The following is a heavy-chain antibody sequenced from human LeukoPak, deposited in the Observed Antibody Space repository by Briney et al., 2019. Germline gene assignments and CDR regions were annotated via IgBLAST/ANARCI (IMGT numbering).Heavy chain of an antibody. CDR2: IYYSGST. CDR1: GGSISSYY. D-gene: IGHD1-14*01. J-gene: IGHJ6*03. CDR3: AKNGEPHYYMDD. Sequence: PSETLSLTCTVSGGSISSYYWSWIRQPPGKGLEWIGYIYYSGSTNYNPSLRSRVTISVDTSKNQFSLKLSSVTAADTAVYYCAKNGEPHYYMDDLGKGTTVTVSS. V-gene: IGHV4-59*08.